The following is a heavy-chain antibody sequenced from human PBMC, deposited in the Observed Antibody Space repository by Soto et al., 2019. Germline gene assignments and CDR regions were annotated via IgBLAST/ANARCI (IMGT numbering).Heavy chain of an antibody. J-gene: IGHJ3*01. CDR2: IHYDGGT. V-gene: IGHV4-59*01. CDR1: GGSISSYY. Sequence: SETLSLTCTVSGGSISSYYWSWIRQPPGKGLEWIGYIHYDGGTTYNSSLKSRVTISTDTSRSQLSLQLTSATPADTAVYYCARVLPGIAAAYDAFDVWGQGTMVTVSS. D-gene: IGHD6-13*01. CDR3: ARVLPGIAAAYDAFDV.